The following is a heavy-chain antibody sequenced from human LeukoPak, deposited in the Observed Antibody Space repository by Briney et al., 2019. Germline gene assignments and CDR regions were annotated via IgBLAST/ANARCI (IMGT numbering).Heavy chain of an antibody. V-gene: IGHV4-61*05. J-gene: IGHJ6*03. CDR3: ARGGPLEYNGRMDV. CDR2: IYYSGST. CDR1: GGSISSSSYY. Sequence: PSETLSLTCTVSGGSISSSSYYWGWIRQRPGKGLEWIGYIYYSGSTNTNPSLQSRVTISIDTSKNQFSLKLRSVTTADTAVYYCARGGPLEYNGRMDVWGKGTTVTVSS. D-gene: IGHD5-12*01.